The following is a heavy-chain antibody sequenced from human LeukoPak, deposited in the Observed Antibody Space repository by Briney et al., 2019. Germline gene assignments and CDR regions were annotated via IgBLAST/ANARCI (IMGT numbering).Heavy chain of an antibody. D-gene: IGHD1-7*01. Sequence: TETLSLTCTVSGGSISNYYWSWIRQPPGKGLEWIGYIYYNGSTNYNPSLKSRVSISVDTSKNQFSLKLNSVTAADTAVYFCARVPRGGTTDYWGQGTLVTVSS. CDR3: ARVPRGGTTDY. CDR2: IYYNGST. V-gene: IGHV4-59*01. J-gene: IGHJ4*02. CDR1: GGSISNYY.